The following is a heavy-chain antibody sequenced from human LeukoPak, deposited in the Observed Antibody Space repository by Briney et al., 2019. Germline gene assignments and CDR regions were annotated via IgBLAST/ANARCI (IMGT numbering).Heavy chain of an antibody. CDR1: GFTVSSNY. CDR3: VRVGYAYGPVGNWFDP. Sequence: PGGSLRLSCAASGFTVSSNYMSWVRQAPGKGLQWVSVIYGGGETFYADSVKGRFTISRDNSKNTLYLQMNSLRAEDTAVYYCVRVGYAYGPVGNWFDPWGQGVLVTVSS. J-gene: IGHJ5*02. CDR2: IYGGGET. D-gene: IGHD5-18*01. V-gene: IGHV3-53*01.